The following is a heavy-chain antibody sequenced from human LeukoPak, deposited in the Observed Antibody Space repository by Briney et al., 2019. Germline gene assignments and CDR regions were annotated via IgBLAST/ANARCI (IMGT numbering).Heavy chain of an antibody. D-gene: IGHD7-27*01. J-gene: IGHJ5*02. Sequence: SETLSLTCTVSGYSISSGYYWGWIRQPPGKGLEWIGSMYHSGSSYYNPSLKSRVTISVDTSKNQFSLKLSSVTAADTAVYYCARDLGLNWFDPWGQGTLVTVSS. CDR3: ARDLGLNWFDP. CDR1: GYSISSGYY. V-gene: IGHV4-38-2*02. CDR2: MYHSGSS.